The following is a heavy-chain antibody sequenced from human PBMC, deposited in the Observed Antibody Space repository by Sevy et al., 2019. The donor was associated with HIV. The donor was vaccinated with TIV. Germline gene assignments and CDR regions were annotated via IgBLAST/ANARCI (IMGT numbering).Heavy chain of an antibody. CDR1: GFTFSSYA. J-gene: IGHJ4*02. D-gene: IGHD3-9*01. V-gene: IGHV3-23*01. CDR3: AKDSLSDYDILTAYLLSLFDY. CDR2: ISGSGGST. Sequence: GGSLRLSCAASGFTFSSYAMSWVRQAPGKGLEWVSAISGSGGSTYYADSVKGRFTISRDNSKNTLYLQMNSLRAEDTAVYYCAKDSLSDYDILTAYLLSLFDYWGQGTLVTVSS.